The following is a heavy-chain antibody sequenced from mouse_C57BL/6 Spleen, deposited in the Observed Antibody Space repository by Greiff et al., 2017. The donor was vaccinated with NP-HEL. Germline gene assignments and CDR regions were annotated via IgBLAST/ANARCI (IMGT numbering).Heavy chain of an antibody. CDR3: ARVRRNYDWYFDV. D-gene: IGHD2-1*01. V-gene: IGHV1-26*01. CDR2: INPNNGGT. Sequence: VQLQQSGPELVKPGASVKISCKASGYTFTDYYMNWVKQSHGKSLEWIGDINPNNGGTSYNQKFKGKATLTVDKSSSTAYMELRSLTSEDSAVYYCARVRRNYDWYFDVWGTGTTVTVSS. CDR1: GYTFTDYY. J-gene: IGHJ1*03.